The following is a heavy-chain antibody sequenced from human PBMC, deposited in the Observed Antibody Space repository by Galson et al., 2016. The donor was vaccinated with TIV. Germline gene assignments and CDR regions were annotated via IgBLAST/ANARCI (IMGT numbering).Heavy chain of an antibody. CDR2: ISRGGGSI. CDR1: GFAFDDYA. CDR3: VKTNIYLEILLADGAFDF. J-gene: IGHJ3*01. Sequence: SLRLSCAASGFAFDDYAMHWVRQAPGKGLEWVSGISRGGGSIGYADSVKGRFTISRDNAKNSLFLQMNGLRPEDTALYYCVKTNIYLEILLADGAFDFWGQGTKVTVS. V-gene: IGHV3-9*01. D-gene: IGHD3-10*01.